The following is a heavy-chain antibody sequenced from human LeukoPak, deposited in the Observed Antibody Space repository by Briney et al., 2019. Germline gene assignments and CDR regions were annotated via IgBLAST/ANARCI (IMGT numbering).Heavy chain of an antibody. CDR1: GGSISSYY. CDR2: IYYSGST. V-gene: IGHV4-59*01. Sequence: SETLSLTCTVSGGSISSYYWSWIRQPPGKGLEWIGYIYYSGSTNYNPSLKSRVTISVDTSKNQFSLKLSSVTAADTAVYYCARAATTVVPFDYWGQGTLVTVSS. D-gene: IGHD4-23*01. J-gene: IGHJ4*02. CDR3: ARAATTVVPFDY.